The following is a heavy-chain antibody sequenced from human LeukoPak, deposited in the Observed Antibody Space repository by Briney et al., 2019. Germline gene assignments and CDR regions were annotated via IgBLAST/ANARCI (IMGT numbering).Heavy chain of an antibody. CDR3: AKGPGDSTY. J-gene: IGHJ4*02. CDR1: GFTFSSYG. V-gene: IGHV3-30*18. CDR2: ISYDGSNK. Sequence: GGSLRLSCAASGFTFSSYGMHWVRQAPGKGLEWVAVISYDGSNKYYADSVKGRFTISRDNSKNPLYLQMNSLRAEDTAVYYCAKGPGDSTYWGQGTLVTVSS. D-gene: IGHD4-17*01.